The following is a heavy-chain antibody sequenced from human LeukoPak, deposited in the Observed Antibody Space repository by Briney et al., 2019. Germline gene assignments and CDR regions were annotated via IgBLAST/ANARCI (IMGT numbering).Heavy chain of an antibody. V-gene: IGHV1-8*03. CDR1: GYTFTSYD. Sequence: GASVKVSCKASGYTFTSYDINWVGQATGQGIEWMGWMNPNSGNTGYAQKLQGRVTITRNTSISTAYLELSSLRSEDTAVYYCARVSDASGYGCADYWGQGTLVTVSS. CDR3: ARVSDASGYGCADY. J-gene: IGHJ4*02. CDR2: MNPNSGNT. D-gene: IGHD5-12*01.